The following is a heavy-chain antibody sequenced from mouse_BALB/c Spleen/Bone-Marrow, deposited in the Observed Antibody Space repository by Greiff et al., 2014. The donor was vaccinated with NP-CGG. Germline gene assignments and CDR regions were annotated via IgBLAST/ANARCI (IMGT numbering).Heavy chain of an antibody. CDR1: GYTFTRYW. CDR2: FNPSNGHT. D-gene: IGHD2-4*01. J-gene: IGHJ2*01. CDR3: ARMITTRGFDY. Sequence: QVQLQQSGAELLKPGTSVKLSCKASGYTFTRYWMHWVKQRPGQGLEWIGEFNPSNGHTNYNGKFKNKATVTVDKSSSTAYMQLSSLTSEDSAVYYCARMITTRGFDYWGQGTTLTVSS. V-gene: IGHV1S81*02.